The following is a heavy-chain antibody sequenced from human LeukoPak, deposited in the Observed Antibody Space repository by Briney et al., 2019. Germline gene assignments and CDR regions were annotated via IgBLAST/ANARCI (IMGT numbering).Heavy chain of an antibody. J-gene: IGHJ4*02. Sequence: SETLSLTCTVSGGSISSGGYYWSWIRQHPGKGLEWIGYIYYSGSTYYNPSLKSRVTISVDTSKNQFSLKLSSVTAADAAVYYCATYYDSSGYKLDYWGQGTLVTVSS. CDR1: GGSISSGGYY. CDR2: IYYSGST. CDR3: ATYYDSSGYKLDY. V-gene: IGHV4-31*03. D-gene: IGHD3-22*01.